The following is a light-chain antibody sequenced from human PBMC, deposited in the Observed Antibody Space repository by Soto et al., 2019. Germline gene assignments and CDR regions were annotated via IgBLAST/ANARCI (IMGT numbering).Light chain of an antibody. CDR2: KAS. V-gene: IGKV1-5*03. CDR1: QTISSW. CDR3: QQSYNTPLT. J-gene: IGKJ4*01. Sequence: DIQMTQSPSTLSGSVGDRVTITCRASQTISSWLAWYQQKPGKAPKLLIYKASTLKSGVPSRFSGSGSGTDFTLSISSLQPEDSATYYCQQSYNTPLTFGGGTKVDIK.